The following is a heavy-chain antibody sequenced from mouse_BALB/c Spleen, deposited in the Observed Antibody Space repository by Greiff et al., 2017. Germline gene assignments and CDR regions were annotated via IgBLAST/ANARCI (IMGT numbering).Heavy chain of an antibody. CDR2: ISSGGSYT. CDR1: GLTFSSYA. V-gene: IGHV5-9-4*01. D-gene: IGHD1-1*01. J-gene: IGHJ4*01. Sequence: EVKLVESGGGLVKPGGSLKLSCAASGLTFSSYAMSWVRQSPEKRLEWVAEISSGGSYTYYPDTVTGRFTISRDNAKNTLYLEMSSLRSEDTAMYYCAITTETELYAMDYWGQGTSVTVSS. CDR3: AITTETELYAMDY.